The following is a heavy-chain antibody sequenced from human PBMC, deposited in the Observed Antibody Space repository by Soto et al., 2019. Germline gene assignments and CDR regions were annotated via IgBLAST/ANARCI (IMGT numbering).Heavy chain of an antibody. CDR1: GFTFDDYA. V-gene: IGHV3-20*04. Sequence: EVQLVESGGGAVRPGGSLRLICAASGFTFDDYAMTWVRQASGKGLEWVSGVNWNGDAAGSAASVKGRFTSYRDNAKNSLYLQMTSLRAEDTALYFCARGGAAFDFWGQGVMVTVAS. CDR3: ARGGAAFDF. CDR2: VNWNGDAA. J-gene: IGHJ4*02. D-gene: IGHD6-25*01.